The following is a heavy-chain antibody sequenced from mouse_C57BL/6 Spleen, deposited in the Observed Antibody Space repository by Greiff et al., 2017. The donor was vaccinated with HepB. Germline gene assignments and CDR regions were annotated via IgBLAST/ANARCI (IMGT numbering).Heavy chain of an antibody. CDR1: GFTFSDYY. J-gene: IGHJ4*01. D-gene: IGHD2-4*01. Sequence: EVQVVESEGGLVQPGSSMKLSCTASGFTFSDYYMAWVRQVPEKGLEWVANINYDGSSTYYLDSLKSRFIISRDNAKNILYLQMSSLKSEDTATYYCARRLDYDGAMDYWGQGTSVTVSS. CDR2: INYDGSST. CDR3: ARRLDYDGAMDY. V-gene: IGHV5-16*02.